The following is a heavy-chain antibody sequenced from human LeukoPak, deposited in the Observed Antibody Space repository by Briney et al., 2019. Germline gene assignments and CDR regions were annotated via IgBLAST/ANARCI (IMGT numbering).Heavy chain of an antibody. CDR3: GRGGSSGVDY. V-gene: IGHV1-3*04. J-gene: IGHJ4*02. Sequence: ASVKVSCKTSGYTLTRNAVHWVRQAPGQGLEWMGYIYTHNGDTKYSQKFQGRVTLTRDTSASTVYVELSSLRSEDTAVYYCGRGGSSGVDYWGQGTLVTVSS. CDR2: IYTHNGDT. CDR1: GYTLTRNA. D-gene: IGHD2-15*01.